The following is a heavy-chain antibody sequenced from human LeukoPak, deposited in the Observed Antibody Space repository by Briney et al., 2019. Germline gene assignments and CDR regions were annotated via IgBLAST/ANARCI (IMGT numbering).Heavy chain of an antibody. Sequence: SETLSLTCTVSGGSISSSSYYWGWIRQPPGKGLEWIGGLLYSGFTYYHPSLKSRVSISVDTSKNQFSLKLTSVTAADTAVYFCFADRGGDQGDSWGQGTLVTVSS. CDR3: FADRGGDQGDS. J-gene: IGHJ4*02. D-gene: IGHD3-16*01. V-gene: IGHV4-39*07. CDR1: GGSISSSSYY. CDR2: LLYSGFT.